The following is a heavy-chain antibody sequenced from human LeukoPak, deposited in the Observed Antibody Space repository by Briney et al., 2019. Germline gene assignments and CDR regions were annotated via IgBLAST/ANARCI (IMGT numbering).Heavy chain of an antibody. Sequence: SVKVSCKASGGIFRSHGVIWVRQAPGQGPQWMGGIVPVFKTTSYAQKFQGRLSLSIDDSTNTAYMDLTRLTSDDTAVYFCARARSTVVNDAFDIWGQGTMVTVSS. V-gene: IGHV1-69*05. D-gene: IGHD4-23*01. CDR3: ARARSTVVNDAFDI. CDR1: GGIFRSHG. J-gene: IGHJ3*02. CDR2: IVPVFKTT.